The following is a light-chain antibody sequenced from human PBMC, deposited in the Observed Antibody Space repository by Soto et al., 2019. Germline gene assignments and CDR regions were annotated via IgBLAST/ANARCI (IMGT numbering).Light chain of an antibody. J-gene: IGKJ4*01. CDR3: QQFYSFPLT. CDR1: PGIGNY. CDR2: TSS. Sequence: DIQMTKSPSSLSASVGDRVTITCRASPGIGNYLAWYQQKPGKVPQLLIYTSSTLQSGVPSRFGVIGSGTDFTLTISSLQSEDFATYYCQQFYSFPLTFGGGTKV. V-gene: IGKV1-16*01.